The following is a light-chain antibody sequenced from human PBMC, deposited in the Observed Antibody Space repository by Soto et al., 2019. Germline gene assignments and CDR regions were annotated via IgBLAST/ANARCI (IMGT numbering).Light chain of an antibody. J-gene: IGKJ5*01. CDR2: GAS. CDR1: QSVSSSY. CDR3: QQYGRPPA. V-gene: IGKV3-20*01. Sequence: EIVLTQSPGTLSLSPGERATLSCRASQSVSSSYFAWYQQKHGQAPRLLIYGASSRATGIPDRFSGSGSGTDFTLTISRLEHDDVAVYYCQQYGRPPAFGQGTRLEIK.